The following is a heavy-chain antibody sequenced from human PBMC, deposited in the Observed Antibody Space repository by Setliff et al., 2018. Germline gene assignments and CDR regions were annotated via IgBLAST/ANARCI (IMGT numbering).Heavy chain of an antibody. CDR2: IYTSGST. CDR3: ATIAATGRAPDMDV. Sequence: SETLSLTCAVYGGSISSYYWSWIRQPAGKGLEWIGRIYTSGSTNYNPSLKSRVTLSVDTSKNQLSLKMTSVTAADTGVYYCATIAATGRAPDMDVWGPGTTVTVSS. J-gene: IGHJ6*02. CDR1: GGSISSYY. V-gene: IGHV4-59*10. D-gene: IGHD6-13*01.